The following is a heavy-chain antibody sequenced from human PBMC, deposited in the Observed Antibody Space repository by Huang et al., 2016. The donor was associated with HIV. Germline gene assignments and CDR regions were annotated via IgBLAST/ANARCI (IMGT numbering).Heavy chain of an antibody. CDR2: MFYSGST. J-gene: IGHJ2*01. D-gene: IGHD2-15*01. CDR1: GGSISSHP. CDR3: ARVARGPNWYFDL. V-gene: IGHV4-59*11. Sequence: QVLVQESGPGLAKPSETLSLTCTVSGGSISSHPWSWIGQAPGKGLEWIGTMFYSGSTKTNPSLKSRVTISVDTSKNQSSLRLASVTAADSAVYFCARVARGPNWYFDLWGRGTLVTVSS.